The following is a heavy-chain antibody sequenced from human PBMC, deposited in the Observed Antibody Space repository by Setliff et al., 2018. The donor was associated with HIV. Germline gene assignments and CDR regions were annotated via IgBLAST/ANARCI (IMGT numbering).Heavy chain of an antibody. V-gene: IGHV4-61*02. J-gene: IGHJ4*02. CDR1: GGSINRGTYY. D-gene: IGHD5-12*01. Sequence: SETLSLTCSVSGGSINRGTYYWTWIRQPAGKGLEWIGRIYTSGPRYNPSLENRVTISVDTSKSQFFLMLSSVTAADTAVYYCARQPLYNDYDWRSYYSDYWGQGSLVTVSS. CDR2: IYTSGP. CDR3: ARQPLYNDYDWRSYYSDY.